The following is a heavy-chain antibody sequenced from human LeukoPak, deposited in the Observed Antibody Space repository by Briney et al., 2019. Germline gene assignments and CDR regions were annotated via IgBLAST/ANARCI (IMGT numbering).Heavy chain of an antibody. Sequence: GASVKVSCKASGYTFTSYDMHWVGQAPGQGLGWMGIINPRGFSTAYAQKFQGRVTMTRDTSTSTVYMELSSLRSEDTAVYYCARDERDGGDTAMLGANNLFDPWGQGTLVTVSS. D-gene: IGHD5-18*01. J-gene: IGHJ5*02. V-gene: IGHV1-46*01. CDR3: ARDERDGGDTAMLGANNLFDP. CDR2: INPRGFST. CDR1: GYTFTSYD.